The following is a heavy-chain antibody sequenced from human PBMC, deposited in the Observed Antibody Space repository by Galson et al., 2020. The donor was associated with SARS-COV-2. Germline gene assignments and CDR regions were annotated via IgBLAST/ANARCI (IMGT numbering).Heavy chain of an antibody. Sequence: PGGSLRLSCAASGFTVNSYGMHWVRQAPGKGLEWVAVISNDGTNKYYADSVKGRFTISRDNSKNTLYLQMNSLRAEDTAVYYCARDQDGYNDFWGRGTLVTVSS. CDR3: ARDQDGYNDF. J-gene: IGHJ4*02. V-gene: IGHV3-30*03. CDR2: ISNDGTNK. CDR1: GFTVNSYG. D-gene: IGHD5-12*01.